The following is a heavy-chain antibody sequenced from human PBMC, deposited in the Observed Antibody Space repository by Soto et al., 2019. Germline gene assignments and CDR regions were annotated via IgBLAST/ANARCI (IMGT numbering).Heavy chain of an antibody. V-gene: IGHV1-3*01. Sequence: ASVKVSCKASGYTFTSYAMHWVRQAPGQRLEWMGWINAGNGNTKYSQKFQGRVTITRDTSASTAYMELSSLRSEDTAVYYCARDARDYYDSSGSPQMTPTGTWGQGTLVTVSS. J-gene: IGHJ5*02. CDR1: GYTFTSYA. CDR2: INAGNGNT. CDR3: ARDARDYYDSSGSPQMTPTGT. D-gene: IGHD3-22*01.